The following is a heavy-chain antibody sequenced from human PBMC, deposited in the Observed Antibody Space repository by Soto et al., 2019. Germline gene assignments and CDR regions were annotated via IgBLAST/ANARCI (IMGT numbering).Heavy chain of an antibody. V-gene: IGHV3-23*01. CDR2: ISGSGGST. Sequence: GSLRLSCAASVFTFSSYAMSWVRQAPGKGLEWVSAISGSGGSTYYADSVKGRFTISRDNSKNTLYLQMNSLRAEDTAVYYCAKERVYSSSWYGSHVWGQGTTVTVSS. D-gene: IGHD6-13*01. CDR3: AKERVYSSSWYGSHV. CDR1: VFTFSSYA. J-gene: IGHJ6*02.